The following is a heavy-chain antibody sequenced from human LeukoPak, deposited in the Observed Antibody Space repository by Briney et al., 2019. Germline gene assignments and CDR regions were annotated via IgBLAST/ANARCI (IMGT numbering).Heavy chain of an antibody. Sequence: GGSLRLSCAASGFTFSTYWMSWVRQAPGKGLEWVANIKKDGSEKYYVDSVKGRFTISRDNAKNALYLEMNSLRTEDTALYYCAKDTDYYAGLDAWGQGTTDTVSS. CDR3: AKDTDYYAGLDA. CDR2: IKKDGSEK. CDR1: GFTFSTYW. V-gene: IGHV3-7*03. D-gene: IGHD3-9*01. J-gene: IGHJ6*02.